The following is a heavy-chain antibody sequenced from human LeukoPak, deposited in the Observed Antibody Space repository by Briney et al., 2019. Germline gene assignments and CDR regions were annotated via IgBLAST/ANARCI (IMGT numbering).Heavy chain of an antibody. Sequence: SETLSPTCTVSGGSISSYYWSWIRQPPGKGLEWIGYIYYSGSTNYNPSLKSRVTISVDTSKNQFSLKLSSVTAADTAVYYCANYDSSLPVAFDIWGQGTMVTVSS. V-gene: IGHV4-59*01. CDR3: ANYDSSLPVAFDI. J-gene: IGHJ3*02. CDR2: IYYSGST. D-gene: IGHD3-22*01. CDR1: GGSISSYY.